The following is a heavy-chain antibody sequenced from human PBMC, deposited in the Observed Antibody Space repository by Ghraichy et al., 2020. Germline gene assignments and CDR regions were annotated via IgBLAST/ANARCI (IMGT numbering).Heavy chain of an antibody. CDR2: INHSGST. CDR3: ARGPWFDP. V-gene: IGHV4-34*01. Sequence: SQTFSLTCAVYGGSFSGYYWSWIRQPPGKGLEWIGEINHSGSTNYNPSLNSRVTISVDTSKNQFSLKLSSVTAADTAVYYCARGPWFDPWGQGTLVTVSS. CDR1: GGSFSGYY. J-gene: IGHJ5*02.